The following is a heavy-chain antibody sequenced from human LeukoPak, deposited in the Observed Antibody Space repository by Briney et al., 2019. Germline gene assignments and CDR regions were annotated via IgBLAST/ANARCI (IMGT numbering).Heavy chain of an antibody. D-gene: IGHD3-3*01. V-gene: IGHV4-59*01. J-gene: IGHJ4*02. CDR3: ARGGNDFWSGYPYFDY. Sequence: KASETLSLTCTVSGGSISSYYWSWIRQPPGKGLEWIGYIYYSGSTNYNPSLKSRVTISVDTSKNQFSLKLSSVTAADTAVYYCARGGNDFWSGYPYFDYWGQGTLVTVSS. CDR1: GGSISSYY. CDR2: IYYSGST.